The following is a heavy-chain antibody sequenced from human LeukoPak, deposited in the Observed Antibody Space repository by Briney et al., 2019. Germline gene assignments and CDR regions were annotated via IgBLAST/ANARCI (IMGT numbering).Heavy chain of an antibody. CDR1: GFTFSSYA. CDR3: PKWSTGHREGGYFDY. D-gene: IGHD2-15*01. J-gene: IGHJ4*02. Sequence: GGSLRLSCAASGFTFSSYAMSWVRQAPGKGLEWVSAISGSGGSTYYADSVKGRFTISRDNSKNTLYLQMNSLRAEDTAVYYCPKWSTGHREGGYFDYWGQGTLVTVSS. V-gene: IGHV3-23*01. CDR2: ISGSGGST.